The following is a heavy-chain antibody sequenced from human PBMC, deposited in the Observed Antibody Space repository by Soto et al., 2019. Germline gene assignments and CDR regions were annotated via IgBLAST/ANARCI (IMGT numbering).Heavy chain of an antibody. D-gene: IGHD2-2*01. V-gene: IGHV1-69*08. CDR3: AREDRARATGLVPAAIDGMDG. CDR1: GGTFSRYS. J-gene: IGHJ6*02. Sequence: QVQLVQSGAEVKKPGSSVKVSCKASGGTFSRYSITWVRQAPGHGLEWIGRIIPIFGIASYAQKFQGRVTITADESASAAYMELSSLRSDDTAVYYCAREDRARATGLVPAAIDGMDGRGQGATVTVSS. CDR2: IIPIFGIA.